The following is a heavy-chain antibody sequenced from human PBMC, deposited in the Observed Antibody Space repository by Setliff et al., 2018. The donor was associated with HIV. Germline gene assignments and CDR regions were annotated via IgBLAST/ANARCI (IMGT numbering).Heavy chain of an antibody. V-gene: IGHV4-34*01. J-gene: IGHJ6*02. Sequence: SETLSLTCAVYSGSFSGYYWNWIRQPPGKGLEWIGEINHAGSTHYNPSLKSRVTISVDTSKNQFSLKLSSVTAADTAVYYCARDLTYYNFWSGYYTESGMDVWGQGTTVTVSS. CDR1: SGSFSGYY. D-gene: IGHD3-3*01. CDR2: INHAGST. CDR3: ARDLTYYNFWSGYYTESGMDV.